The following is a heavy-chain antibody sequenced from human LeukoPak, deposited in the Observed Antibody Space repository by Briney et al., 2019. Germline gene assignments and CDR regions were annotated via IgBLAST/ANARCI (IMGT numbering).Heavy chain of an antibody. Sequence: SETLSLTCAVSGGSISSSNWWSWVRQPPGKGLEWIGEIYHGGSTNYNPSLKSRVTISVDKSKNQFSLKLSSVTAADTAVYYCASAAGGYSYGRTDYWGQGTLVTVSS. J-gene: IGHJ4*02. V-gene: IGHV4-4*02. CDR1: GGSISSSNW. D-gene: IGHD5-18*01. CDR3: ASAAGGYSYGRTDY. CDR2: IYHGGST.